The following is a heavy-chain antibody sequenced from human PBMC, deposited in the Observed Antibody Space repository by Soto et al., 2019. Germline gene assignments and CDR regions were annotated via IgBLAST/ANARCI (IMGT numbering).Heavy chain of an antibody. CDR3: VRPRPSGENYGMDV. V-gene: IGHV3-11*01. Sequence: PGGSLRLSCAASGFSFGYYYMIWVRQAPGQGLEWISYIIDSGTTIYYADSVKGRFTISRDNAKNSLYLQMNSLRAEDTAVYYCVRPRPSGENYGMDVWGQGTTVTVSS. CDR1: GFSFGYYY. D-gene: IGHD3-16*01. CDR2: IIDSGTTI. J-gene: IGHJ6*02.